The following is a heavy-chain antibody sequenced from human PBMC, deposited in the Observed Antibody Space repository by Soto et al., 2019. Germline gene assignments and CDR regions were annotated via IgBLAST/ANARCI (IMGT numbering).Heavy chain of an antibody. D-gene: IGHD3-22*01. J-gene: IGHJ3*02. V-gene: IGHV3-7*03. CDR1: AFTLSSYW. CDR3: ARDYEFGFDI. Sequence: EVQLVESGGGLVQPGGSLRLSCEASAFTLSSYWMSWVRQAPGKGLEWVANIKPDGSEKYYVDSVKGRFTISRDNTKNSLYLQMCTLRPEDTALYYCARDYEFGFDIWGQGTLVTVSS. CDR2: IKPDGSEK.